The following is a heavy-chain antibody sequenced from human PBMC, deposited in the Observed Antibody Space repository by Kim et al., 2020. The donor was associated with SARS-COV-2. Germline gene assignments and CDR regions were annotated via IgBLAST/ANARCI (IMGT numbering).Heavy chain of an antibody. D-gene: IGHD6-19*01. J-gene: IGHJ6*02. CDR1: GFSLNNSGMC. V-gene: IGHV2-70*01. CDR2: IRWDDDK. CDR3: ARIWADSSGWYRYYYYGMDV. Sequence: SGPTLVNPTQTLTLTCTFSGFSLNNSGMCVSWIRQPPGKALEWLALIRWDDDKHYSTSLKTRLTISKDTSKNQVVLTMTNMDPVDTGTYYCARIWADSSGWYRYYYYGMDVWGQGTTVTVSS.